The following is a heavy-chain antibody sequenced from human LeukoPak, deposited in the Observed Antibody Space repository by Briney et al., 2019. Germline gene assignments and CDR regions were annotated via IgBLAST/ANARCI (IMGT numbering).Heavy chain of an antibody. J-gene: IGHJ3*02. V-gene: IGHV4-59*01. D-gene: IGHD6-6*01. Sequence: SETLSLTCTVSGGSISGYYWTWIRQPPGKGLEYIGYIYYSGSTNYNPSLKSRVTISVDTSKNQFSLKLSSVTAADTAVYYCARASIAARPTAFDIWGQGTMVTVSS. CDR2: IYYSGST. CDR1: GGSISGYY. CDR3: ARASIAARPTAFDI.